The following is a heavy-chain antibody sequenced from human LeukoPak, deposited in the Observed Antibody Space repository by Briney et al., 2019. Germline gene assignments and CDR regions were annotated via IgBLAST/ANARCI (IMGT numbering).Heavy chain of an antibody. Sequence: GGSLRLSCAASGFTFSSYGMHWVRQAPGKGLEWVAFIRYDGSNKYYADSVKGRFTIPRDNSKNTLYLQMNSLRAEDTAVYYCARGDYGDYVRAFDIWGQGTMVTVSS. J-gene: IGHJ3*02. CDR1: GFTFSSYG. V-gene: IGHV3-30*02. D-gene: IGHD4-17*01. CDR3: ARGDYGDYVRAFDI. CDR2: IRYDGSNK.